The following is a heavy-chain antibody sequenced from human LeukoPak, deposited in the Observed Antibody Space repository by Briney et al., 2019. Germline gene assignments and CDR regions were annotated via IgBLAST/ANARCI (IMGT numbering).Heavy chain of an antibody. CDR1: GFTFSSYG. CDR3: AKEMGYSYGDFDH. CDR2: ISYDGSNK. Sequence: EGSLRLSCAASGFTFSSYGMHWVRQAPGKGLEWVAVISYDGSNKYYADSVKGRFTISRDNSKNTLYLQMNSLRAEDTAVYYCAKEMGYSYGDFDHWGQGTLVTVSS. D-gene: IGHD5-18*01. J-gene: IGHJ4*02. V-gene: IGHV3-30*18.